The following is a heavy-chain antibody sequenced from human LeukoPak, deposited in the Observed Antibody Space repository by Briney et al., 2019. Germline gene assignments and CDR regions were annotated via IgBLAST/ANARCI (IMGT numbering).Heavy chain of an antibody. CDR2: ISGSGGST. Sequence: GGSLRLSXAASGFTFSSYAMSWVRQAPGKGLEWVSAISGSGGSTYYADSVKGRFTISRDNSENTLYLQMNSLRAEDTVVYYCAKDAPVNIVVVPAANSWGQGTLVTVSS. J-gene: IGHJ4*02. D-gene: IGHD2-2*01. CDR1: GFTFSSYA. CDR3: AKDAPVNIVVVPAANS. V-gene: IGHV3-23*01.